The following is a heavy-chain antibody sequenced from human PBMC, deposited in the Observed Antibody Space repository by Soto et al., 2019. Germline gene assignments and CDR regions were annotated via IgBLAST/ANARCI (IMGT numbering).Heavy chain of an antibody. D-gene: IGHD1-26*01. V-gene: IGHV3-11*05. CDR2: ISSSSSYT. Sequence: GGSLRLSCAASGFTFSDYYMSWIRQAPGKGLEWFSYISSSSSYTNYADSVKGRFTISRDNAKNSLYLQMNSLRAEDTAVYYCARDLYSGSYRKEDYYYGMDVWGQGTTVTVSS. CDR1: GFTFSDYY. J-gene: IGHJ6*02. CDR3: ARDLYSGSYRKEDYYYGMDV.